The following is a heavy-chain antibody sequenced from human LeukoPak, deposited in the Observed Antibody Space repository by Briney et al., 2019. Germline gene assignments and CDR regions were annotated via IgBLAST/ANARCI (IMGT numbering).Heavy chain of an antibody. V-gene: IGHV3-7*01. CDR1: GFTFSSYW. Sequence: GGSLRLSCAASGFTFSSYWMSWVRQAPGKGLEWVANIKQDGSEKYHVDSVKGRFTISRDNAKNSLYLQMNSLRAEDTAVYYCARSHYIRGYDNRAFDYWGQGTLVTVSS. D-gene: IGHD5-12*01. J-gene: IGHJ4*02. CDR2: IKQDGSEK. CDR3: ARSHYIRGYDNRAFDY.